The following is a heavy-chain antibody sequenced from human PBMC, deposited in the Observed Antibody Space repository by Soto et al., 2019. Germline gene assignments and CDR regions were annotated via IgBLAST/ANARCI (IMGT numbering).Heavy chain of an antibody. CDR1: GYTFPRYY. J-gene: IGHJ4*02. V-gene: IGHV1-46*01. Sequence: GGSVKVSCKASGYTFPRYYMHWVRQAPGQGLEWMGIINPSGGSTSYAQKFQGRVTMTRDTSTSTVYMELSSLRSEDTAVYYCARLLSAAMASLDYWGQGTLVTVSS. D-gene: IGHD5-18*01. CDR2: INPSGGST. CDR3: ARLLSAAMASLDY.